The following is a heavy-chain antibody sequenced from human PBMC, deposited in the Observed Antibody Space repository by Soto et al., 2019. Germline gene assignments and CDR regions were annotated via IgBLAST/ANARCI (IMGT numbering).Heavy chain of an antibody. J-gene: IGHJ6*02. Sequence: QVQLVESGGGVVQPGRSLRLSCAASGFTFSSYAMHWVRQAPGKGLEWVAVISYDGSNKYYADSVKGRFTISRDNSKNTLYLQMNSVRAEDTAVYYCAREWAVGAAHYYYGMDVWGQGTTVTVSS. CDR3: AREWAVGAAHYYYGMDV. D-gene: IGHD1-26*01. V-gene: IGHV3-30-3*01. CDR2: ISYDGSNK. CDR1: GFTFSSYA.